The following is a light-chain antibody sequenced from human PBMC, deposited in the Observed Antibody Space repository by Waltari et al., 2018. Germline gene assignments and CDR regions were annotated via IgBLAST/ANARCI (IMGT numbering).Light chain of an antibody. CDR2: YDS. V-gene: IGLV3-21*04. CDR1: NIETKS. CDR3: QVWDANNEPGV. Sequence: SYVLTQPPSVSVAPGETARLTCGGNNIETKSVHWYQQKPGQAPVLVISYDSDRPSGIPERFSGSNSGNTATLTISWVEAGDEADYYCQVWDANNEPGVFGTGTEVTVL. J-gene: IGLJ1*01.